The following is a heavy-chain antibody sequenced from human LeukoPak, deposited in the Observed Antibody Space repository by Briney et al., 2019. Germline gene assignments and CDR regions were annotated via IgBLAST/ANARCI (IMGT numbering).Heavy chain of an antibody. CDR2: IDPSGGST. Sequence: ASVKVSCKASGYTFTSYYIHWVRQAPGLGLEWMGVIDPSGGSTTYAQRFQGRATMTRDTSSSTVYMELSSLRSEDTAVYYCARYYYFDYWGQGTRVTVSS. CDR3: ARYYYFDY. CDR1: GYTFTSYY. V-gene: IGHV1-46*01. J-gene: IGHJ4*02.